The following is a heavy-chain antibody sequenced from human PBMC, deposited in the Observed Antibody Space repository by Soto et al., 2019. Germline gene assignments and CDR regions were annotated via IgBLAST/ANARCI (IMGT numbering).Heavy chain of an antibody. D-gene: IGHD3-10*01. CDR2: IYYSGTT. V-gene: IGHV4-31*03. CDR3: ATNGGYYDTSGPKYFPH. J-gene: IGHJ1*01. CDR1: GGSIRTGGYY. Sequence: SDTLSLTCTVSGGSIRTGGYYWSWIRQHPGKGLECIGYIYYSGTTYYNPSLKSRITISVDASKSQFSLNVSSVTAADTAVYYCATNGGYYDTSGPKYFPHWGLGTLVTVS.